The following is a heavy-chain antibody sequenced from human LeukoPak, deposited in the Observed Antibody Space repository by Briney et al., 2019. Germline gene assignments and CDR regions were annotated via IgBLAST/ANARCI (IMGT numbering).Heavy chain of an antibody. CDR3: ARDADLYYYYYGMDV. CDR1: GGTFSSYA. CDR2: IIPIFGTA. Sequence: GASVKVSCKASGGTFSSYAISWVRQAPGQGLEWMGGIIPIFGTANYAQKFQGRVTITADESTSTAYMELSSLRSGDTAVYYCARDADLYYYYYGMDVWGQGTTVTVSS. V-gene: IGHV1-69*13. J-gene: IGHJ6*02.